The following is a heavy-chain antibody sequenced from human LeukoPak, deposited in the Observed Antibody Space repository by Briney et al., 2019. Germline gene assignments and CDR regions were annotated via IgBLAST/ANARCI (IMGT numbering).Heavy chain of an antibody. CDR3: ARDPSYSSSWYDGGYYYYYYMDV. D-gene: IGHD6-13*01. CDR1: GYTFTSYG. J-gene: IGHJ6*03. CDR2: ISAYNGNT. V-gene: IGHV1-18*01. Sequence: ASVKVSCKASGYTFTSYGISWVRQAPGQGLEWMGWISAYNGNTNYAQKLQGRVTMTTDTSTSTAYMELRSLRSDDTAVYYCARDPSYSSSWYDGGYYYYYYMDVWGKGTTVTTSS.